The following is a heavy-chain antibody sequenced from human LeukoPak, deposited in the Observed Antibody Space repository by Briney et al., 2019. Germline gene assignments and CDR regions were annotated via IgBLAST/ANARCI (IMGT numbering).Heavy chain of an antibody. CDR1: GDSISGYY. CDR3: ARRRYFDSDGYWYYFDY. D-gene: IGHD3-22*01. J-gene: IGHJ4*02. CDR2: ICSSGST. V-gene: IGHV4-59*08. Sequence: SETLSLTCTVSGDSISGYYWNWIRQPPGKGLEWIGFICSSGSTNYNPSLKSRVTISLDTSKNQFSLKLSSVTAADTAVYYCARRRYFDSDGYWYYFDYWGQGALVTVSS.